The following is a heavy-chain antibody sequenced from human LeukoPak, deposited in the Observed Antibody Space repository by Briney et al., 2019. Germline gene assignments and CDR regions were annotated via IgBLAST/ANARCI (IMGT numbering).Heavy chain of an antibody. CDR1: GFTFSSYS. CDR3: AREFSWSYNY. J-gene: IGHJ4*02. CDR2: ISSSSSTI. Sequence: GGSLRLSCAASGFTFSSYSMNWARQAPGKGLEWVSYISSSSSTIYYADSVKGRFTISRDNAKNSVYLQMNSLRDEDTAVYYCAREFSWSYNYWGQGTLVTVSS. V-gene: IGHV3-48*02. D-gene: IGHD1-26*01.